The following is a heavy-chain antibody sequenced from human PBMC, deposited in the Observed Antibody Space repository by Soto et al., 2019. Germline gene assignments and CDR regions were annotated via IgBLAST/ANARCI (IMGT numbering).Heavy chain of an antibody. CDR3: AKAQSYTIFGEVIWTSSDGMDV. V-gene: IGHV3-30*18. CDR1: GFTFSSYG. Sequence: QVQLVESGGGVVQPGRSLRLSCAASGFTFSSYGMHWVRQAPGKGLEWVAGISYDGSNKNYADSVKGRFTISRDNSKNTLYLQMNSLRAEDTAVYYCAKAQSYTIFGEVIWTSSDGMDVWGQGTTVTVSS. CDR2: ISYDGSNK. D-gene: IGHD3-3*01. J-gene: IGHJ6*02.